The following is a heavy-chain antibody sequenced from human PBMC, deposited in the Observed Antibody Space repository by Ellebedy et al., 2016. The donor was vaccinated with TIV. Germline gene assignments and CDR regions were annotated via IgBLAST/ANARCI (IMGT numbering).Heavy chain of an antibody. CDR3: ARELWFGERLDDYYGMDV. CDR1: GGSISSYY. V-gene: IGHV4-59*01. CDR2: IYYSGST. J-gene: IGHJ6*02. Sequence: SETLSLXXTVSGGSISSYYWSWIRQPPGKGLEWIGYIYYSGSTNYNPSLKSRVTISVDTSKNQFSLKLSSVTAADTAVYYCARELWFGERLDDYYGMDVWGQGTTVTVSS. D-gene: IGHD3-10*01.